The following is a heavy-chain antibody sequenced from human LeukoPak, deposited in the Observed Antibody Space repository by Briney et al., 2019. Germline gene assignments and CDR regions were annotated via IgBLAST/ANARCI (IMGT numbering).Heavy chain of an antibody. CDR3: AREVPYCSGGSCYSDAFDI. CDR1: GYSISSGYY. V-gene: IGHV4-38-2*02. J-gene: IGHJ3*02. D-gene: IGHD2-15*01. CDR2: IYHSGST. Sequence: SETLSLTCAVPGYSISSGYYWGWIRQPPGKGLEWIGSIYHSGSTYYNPSLKSRVTISVDTSKNQFSLKLSSVTAADTAVYYCAREVPYCSGGSCYSDAFDIWGQGTMVTVSS.